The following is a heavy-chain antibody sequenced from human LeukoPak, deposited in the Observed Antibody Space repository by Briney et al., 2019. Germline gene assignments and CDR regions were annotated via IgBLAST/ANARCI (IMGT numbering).Heavy chain of an antibody. CDR2: ISYRAST. CDR1: GDSISSVNYF. CDR3: ATRFPDFGDYVPYFDY. Sequence: SETLSLTCAVSGDSISSVNYFWSWIRQHPGKCLEWIGYISYRASTYYNPSLRSRVSISLDTSKNQLSLRLSSVTAADTAVYYCATRFPDFGDYVPYFDYWGQGTLVTVSS. J-gene: IGHJ4*02. V-gene: IGHV4-31*11. D-gene: IGHD4-17*01.